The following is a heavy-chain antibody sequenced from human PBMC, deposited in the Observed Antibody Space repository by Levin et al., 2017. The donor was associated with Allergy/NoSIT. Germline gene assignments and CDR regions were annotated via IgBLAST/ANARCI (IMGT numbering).Heavy chain of an antibody. V-gene: IGHV4-34*01. CDR1: GGSFSGFY. D-gene: IGHD6-25*01. CDR3: AGGQRFSWYFDL. CDR2: IHQSGTT. Sequence: PGGSLRLSCTVYGGSFSGFYWSWIRQPPGKGLEWIGEIHQSGTTNFSPSLKSRVTLSVDTTKNQFSLNLTSATATDTAVYYCAGGQRFSWYFDLWGRGTLVTVSS. J-gene: IGHJ2*01.